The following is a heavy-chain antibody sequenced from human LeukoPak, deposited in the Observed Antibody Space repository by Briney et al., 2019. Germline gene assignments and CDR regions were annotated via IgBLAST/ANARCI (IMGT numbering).Heavy chain of an antibody. V-gene: IGHV4-4*09. Sequence: KPSETLSLTCTVSGGSISTYYWSWFRQSPVKGLEWIGYIYSSGSTNYNPSLESRVTISVDTSKNQVSLKLNSVTAADTAVYYCARLSRVTIFGVVDWYFDPWGRGTLVTVSS. J-gene: IGHJ2*01. CDR1: GGSISTYY. CDR3: ARLSRVTIFGVVDWYFDP. D-gene: IGHD3-3*01. CDR2: IYSSGST.